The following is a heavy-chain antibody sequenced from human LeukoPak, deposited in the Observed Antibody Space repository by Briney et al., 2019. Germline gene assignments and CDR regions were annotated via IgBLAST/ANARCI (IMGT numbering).Heavy chain of an antibody. J-gene: IGHJ4*02. D-gene: IGHD3-10*01. CDR3: ARGDYYGSGSLFDY. Sequence: PSETLSLTCTVSGGSISSGTYYWSWIRQPAGKGLEWIGRIYKSGSTNYNPSLKSRVTISVDTPRNQFSLKLSSVTAADTAVYYCARGDYYGSGSLFDYWGQGTLVTVSS. V-gene: IGHV4-61*02. CDR2: IYKSGST. CDR1: GGSISSGTYY.